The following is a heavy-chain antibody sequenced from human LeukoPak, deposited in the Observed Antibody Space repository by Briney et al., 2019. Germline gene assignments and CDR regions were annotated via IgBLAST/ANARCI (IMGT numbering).Heavy chain of an antibody. J-gene: IGHJ4*02. CDR2: AYSRSKWYN. D-gene: IGHD3-10*01. CDR1: GDSVSSNSAA. V-gene: IGHV6-1*01. CDR3: VRGTADFDY. Sequence: SQTLSLTCAISGDSVSSNSAAWNWVRQSPSRCLEWLGSAYSRSKWYNDYAVSVKSRITINPDTSKNQFSLQLNSVTPEDTAVYYCVRGTADFDYWGQGTLVTVSS.